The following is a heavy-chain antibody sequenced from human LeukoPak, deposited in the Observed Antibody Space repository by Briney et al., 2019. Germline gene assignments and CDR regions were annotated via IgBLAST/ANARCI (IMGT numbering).Heavy chain of an antibody. D-gene: IGHD3-10*01. Sequence: GGSLRLSCAASGFTFSSYWMSWVRQAPGKGREWVANIKQDGSEKYYVDSVKGQFTISRDNAKNSLYLQMNSLRAEDTAVYYCARDSWDYYGSGSYYRNYYYYGMDVWGKGTTVTVSS. CDR3: ARDSWDYYGSGSYYRNYYYYGMDV. CDR2: IKQDGSEK. J-gene: IGHJ6*04. CDR1: GFTFSSYW. V-gene: IGHV3-7*03.